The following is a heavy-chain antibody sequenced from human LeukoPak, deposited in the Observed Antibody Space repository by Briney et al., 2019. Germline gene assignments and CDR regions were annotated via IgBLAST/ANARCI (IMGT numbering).Heavy chain of an antibody. D-gene: IGHD5-24*01. CDR3: AREGILQGDDAFDV. Sequence: SETLSLTCYLYGGSFSGYYWSWIRQPPGKGLEWIGYIYYSGSTHYNPSLKSRVTISIDTSKNQFSLKLSSVTAADTAVYYCAREGILQGDDAFDVWGQGTMVTVSS. CDR2: IYYSGST. J-gene: IGHJ3*01. CDR1: GGSFSGYY. V-gene: IGHV4-30-4*01.